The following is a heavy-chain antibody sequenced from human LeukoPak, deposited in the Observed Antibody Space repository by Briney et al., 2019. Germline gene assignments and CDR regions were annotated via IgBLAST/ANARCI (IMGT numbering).Heavy chain of an antibody. J-gene: IGHJ4*02. CDR1: GGSFSGYY. D-gene: IGHD3-10*01. V-gene: IGHV4-34*01. CDR2: INHSGST. Sequence: SETLSLTCAVYGGSFSGYYWSWIRQPPGKGLEWIGEINHSGSTNYNPSLKSRVTISVDTSKNQFSLKLSSVTAADTAVYYCAGLLWFPYWGQGTLVTVSS. CDR3: AGLLWFPY.